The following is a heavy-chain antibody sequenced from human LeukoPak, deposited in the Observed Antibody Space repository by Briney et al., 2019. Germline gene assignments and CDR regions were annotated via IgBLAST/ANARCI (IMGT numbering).Heavy chain of an antibody. CDR1: GGSMSSYY. CDR3: ARGPYSSSWSDYYYYYMDV. V-gene: IGHV4-59*01. J-gene: IGHJ6*03. Sequence: SETLSLTCTVSGGSMSSYYWDWIRQPPGKGLEWIGYIYYSGSTDYNPSLKSRVTISVDTSKNQFSLKLTSVTAADTAMYYCARGPYSSSWSDYYYYYMDVWGKGTTVTVSS. D-gene: IGHD6-13*01. CDR2: IYYSGST.